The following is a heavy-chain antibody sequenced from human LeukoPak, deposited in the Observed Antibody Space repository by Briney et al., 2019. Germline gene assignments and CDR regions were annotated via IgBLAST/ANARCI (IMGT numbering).Heavy chain of an antibody. D-gene: IGHD6-6*01. Sequence: GASVKVSCKVSGYTLTELSMHWVRQAPGKGLEWMGGFDPEDGETIYAQKFQGRVTMTEDTSTDTAYMELSSLRSEDTAAYYCASERGGYSSSSPEVYYFDYWGQGTLVTVSS. J-gene: IGHJ4*02. CDR1: GYTLTELS. CDR3: ASERGGYSSSSPEVYYFDY. CDR2: FDPEDGET. V-gene: IGHV1-24*01.